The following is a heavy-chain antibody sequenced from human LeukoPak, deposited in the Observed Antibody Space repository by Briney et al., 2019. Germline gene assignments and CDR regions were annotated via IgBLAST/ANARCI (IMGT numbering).Heavy chain of an antibody. J-gene: IGHJ4*02. CDR2: IKQDGSEK. CDR1: GFTFSSYW. V-gene: IGHV3-7*03. CDR3: AKGVTTGKSVASLDY. Sequence: GGSLRLSCAASGFTFSSYWMSWVRQAPGKGLEWVANIKQDGSEKYYVDSVKGRFTISRDNSKNTLYLQMNSLRAEDTAVYYCAKGVTTGKSVASLDYWGQGTLVTVSS. D-gene: IGHD1-1*01.